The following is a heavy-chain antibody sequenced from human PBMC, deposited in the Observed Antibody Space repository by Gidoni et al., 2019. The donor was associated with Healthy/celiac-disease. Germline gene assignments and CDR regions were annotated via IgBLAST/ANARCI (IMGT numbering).Heavy chain of an antibody. Sequence: EVQLVESGGGLVKPGGSLRLSCAASGFTFSSYSMNWGRQAPGKGLECVSSSCSSSSYIYYADSVKGRFTISRDNAKNSLYLQMNSLRAEDTAVYYCARDWDRGYGDYGFDYWGQGTLVTVSS. CDR1: GFTFSSYS. D-gene: IGHD4-17*01. J-gene: IGHJ4*02. V-gene: IGHV3-21*01. CDR3: ARDWDRGYGDYGFDY. CDR2: SCSSSSYI.